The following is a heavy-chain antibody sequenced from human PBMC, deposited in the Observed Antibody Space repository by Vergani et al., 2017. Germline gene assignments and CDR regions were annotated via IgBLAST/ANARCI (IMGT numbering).Heavy chain of an antibody. Sequence: EVQLVESGGGLVQPGGSLKLSCAASGFTFSGSAMHWVRQASGKGLEWVGRIRSKANSYATAYAASVKGRFTISRDDSKNKAYLQMNSLKTEDTAVYYCTRELRDDQFDYWGQGTLVTVSS. V-gene: IGHV3-73*01. CDR1: GFTFSGSA. D-gene: IGHD3-3*01. J-gene: IGHJ4*02. CDR2: IRSKANSYAT. CDR3: TRELRDDQFDY.